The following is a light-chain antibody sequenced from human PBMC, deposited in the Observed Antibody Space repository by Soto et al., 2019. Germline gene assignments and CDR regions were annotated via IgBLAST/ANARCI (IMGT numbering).Light chain of an antibody. Sequence: QSVLTQPASVSGSPGQSITISCTGTSSDVGGYNFVSWYQQHPGKAPILMIFDVSGRPSGVSNRFSGSKSGNTASLTISGLQAEDEADYYCSSYTSSSTEVFGTGTKVTVL. CDR1: SSDVGGYNF. V-gene: IGLV2-14*01. CDR2: DVS. J-gene: IGLJ1*01. CDR3: SSYTSSSTEV.